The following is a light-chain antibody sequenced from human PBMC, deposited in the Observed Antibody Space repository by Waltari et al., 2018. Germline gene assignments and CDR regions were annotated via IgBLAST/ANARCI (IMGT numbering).Light chain of an antibody. J-gene: IGKJ1*01. CDR1: QSVSSN. Sequence: EIVMPQPPATLTVSPREGATLSRRASQSVSSNLAWYQQKPGQAPRLLIYGASTRATGIPARFSGSESGTEFTLTISSMQSEDFAVYYCQQYNNWPSWTFGQGTKVEIK. CDR3: QQYNNWPSWT. CDR2: GAS. V-gene: IGKV3-15*01.